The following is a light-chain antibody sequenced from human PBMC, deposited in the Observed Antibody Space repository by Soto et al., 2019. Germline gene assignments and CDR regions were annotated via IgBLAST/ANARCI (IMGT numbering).Light chain of an antibody. CDR1: SSDVGGYNY. Sequence: QLVLTQPASVSGSPGQSITISCTGTSSDVGGYNYVSWYQQHPGKAPKLMICDVSNRPSGVSNRFSGSKSGNTASLTISGLQAEDEADYYCSSCTSSRVFGGGTKLTVL. CDR3: SSCTSSRV. V-gene: IGLV2-14*01. CDR2: DVS. J-gene: IGLJ2*01.